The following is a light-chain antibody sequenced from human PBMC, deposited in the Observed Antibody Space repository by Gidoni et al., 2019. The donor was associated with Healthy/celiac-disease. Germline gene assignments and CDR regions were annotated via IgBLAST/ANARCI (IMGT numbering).Light chain of an antibody. J-gene: IGKJ2*01. V-gene: IGKV3-15*01. Sequence: EIVMTQSPATLSVSPGERATLSCRASQSVSSNLAWYQQKPGQAPRLLIYGASTRATGIPARFSGSGSGTELTLTISSLQSEDFAVYYCQQYNNWPPYTFXXXTKLEIK. CDR3: QQYNNWPPYT. CDR2: GAS. CDR1: QSVSSN.